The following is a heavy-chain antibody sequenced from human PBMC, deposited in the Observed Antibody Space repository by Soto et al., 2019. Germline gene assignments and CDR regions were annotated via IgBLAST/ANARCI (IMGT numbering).Heavy chain of an antibody. CDR1: GYTFTSYG. J-gene: IGHJ4*02. D-gene: IGHD2-21*01. CDR3: ARDIEAYCGGDCYYSGFDY. V-gene: IGHV1-18*01. CDR2: ISAYNGNT. Sequence: ASVKVSCKASGYTFTSYGISWVRQAPGQGLEWMGWISAYNGNTNYAQKLQGRVTMTTDTSTSTAYMELRSLRSGDTAVYYCARDIEAYCGGDCYYSGFDYWGQGTLVTVSS.